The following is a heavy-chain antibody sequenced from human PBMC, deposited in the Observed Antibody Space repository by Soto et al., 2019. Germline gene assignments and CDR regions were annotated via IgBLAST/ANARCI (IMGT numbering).Heavy chain of an antibody. J-gene: IGHJ4*02. D-gene: IGHD6-19*01. CDR1: GFTFNNAW. CDR2: IKSKTDGGTI. Sequence: VQLVESGGGLVKPGGSLRLSCAASGFTFNNAWMNWVRQAPGKGLEWVGRIKSKTDGGTIDYAAPVKGRFTISRHHSKHTLYLQMNRLKTEDPAVYYCTTGGRAVAVFDYWGQGTLVTVSS. CDR3: TTGGRAVAVFDY. V-gene: IGHV3-15*07.